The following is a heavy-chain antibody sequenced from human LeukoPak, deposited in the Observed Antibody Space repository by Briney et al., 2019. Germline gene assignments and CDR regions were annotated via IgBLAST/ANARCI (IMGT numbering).Heavy chain of an antibody. CDR3: ARVFSGWYNWFDP. D-gene: IGHD6-19*01. CDR1: SGSISTSNYY. CDR2: IFYSGST. Sequence: SETLSLTCTVSSGSISTSNYYWGWVRQPPGKALEWIGNIFYSGSTYYSPSLKSRVTISLDTSRNQFSLKLNSVTAADTAVYYCARVFSGWYNWFDPWGQGTLVTVSS. V-gene: IGHV4-39*07. J-gene: IGHJ5*02.